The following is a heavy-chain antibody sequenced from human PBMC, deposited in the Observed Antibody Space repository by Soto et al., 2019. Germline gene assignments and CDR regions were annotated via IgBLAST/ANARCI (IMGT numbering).Heavy chain of an antibody. Sequence: GGSLRLSCAASGFAFSSYAMSWVRQAPGKGLEWVSSISGSTSGTYYADAVKGRFTISRDNSNNTLYLQMNSLRAEDTAVYYCAKDRGFIDLFDFWGQGSLVTGSS. CDR2: ISGSTSGT. J-gene: IGHJ4*02. CDR3: AKDRGFIDLFDF. D-gene: IGHD3-16*02. V-gene: IGHV3-23*01. CDR1: GFAFSSYA.